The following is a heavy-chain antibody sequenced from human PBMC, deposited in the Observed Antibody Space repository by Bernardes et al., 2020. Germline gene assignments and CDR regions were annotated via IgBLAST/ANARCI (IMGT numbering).Heavy chain of an antibody. CDR1: GGSISSSSYY. D-gene: IGHD1-7*01. CDR2: IYYSGST. Sequence: SETLSLTCTVSGGSISSSSYYWGWIRQPPGKGLEWIGSIYYSGSTYYNPSLKSRVTISVDTSKNQFSLKLSSVTAADTAVYYCASLNKTGTRIFDIWGQGTMVTVSS. CDR3: ASLNKTGTRIFDI. V-gene: IGHV4-39*01. J-gene: IGHJ3*02.